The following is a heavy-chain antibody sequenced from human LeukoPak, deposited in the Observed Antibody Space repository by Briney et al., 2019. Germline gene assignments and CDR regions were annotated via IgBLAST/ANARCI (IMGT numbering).Heavy chain of an antibody. CDR1: GFTFSSYE. Sequence: GGSLRLSCAASGFTFSSYEMNWVRQAPGKGLVWVSRINRDGSSTSYADSVKGRFTISRDNAKNTLYLQMNSLRAEDTAVYYCARGGGYSYGSFDYWGQGTLVTVSS. CDR3: ARGGGYSYGSFDY. J-gene: IGHJ4*02. V-gene: IGHV3-74*01. CDR2: INRDGSST. D-gene: IGHD5-18*01.